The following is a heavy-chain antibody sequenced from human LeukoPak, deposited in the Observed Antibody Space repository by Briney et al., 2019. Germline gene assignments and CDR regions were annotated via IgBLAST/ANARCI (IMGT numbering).Heavy chain of an antibody. J-gene: IGHJ6*02. V-gene: IGHV3-48*03. CDR3: ARGDGGYYYGMDV. CDR2: ISASGGTI. D-gene: IGHD3-3*01. Sequence: GSLRLSCAASGFTFSSYEMNWVRQAPGKGLEWVSYISASGGTIKYADSVKGRFTISRDNARNSLYLHLNSLRVEDTAFYYCARGDGGYYYGMDVWGQGTTVTVSS. CDR1: GFTFSSYE.